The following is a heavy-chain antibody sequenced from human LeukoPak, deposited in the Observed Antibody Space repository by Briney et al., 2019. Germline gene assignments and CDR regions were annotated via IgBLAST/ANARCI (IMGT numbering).Heavy chain of an antibody. CDR1: GFTFSSYW. V-gene: IGHV3-74*01. CDR2: ISGDGRNI. Sequence: GGSLRLSCVASGFTFSSYWMHWVRQDPRKGLVWVSRISGDGRNINYADSVRGRFTISRDNAKNTLYLQMNTLRVEDTAVYYCARSGITMVGGASIGLLTFDIWGPGTMVTVSP. CDR3: ARSGITMVGGASIGLLTFDI. J-gene: IGHJ3*02. D-gene: IGHD3-10*01.